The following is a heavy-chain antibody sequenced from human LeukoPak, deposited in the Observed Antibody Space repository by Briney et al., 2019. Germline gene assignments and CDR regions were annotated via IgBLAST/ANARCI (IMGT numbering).Heavy chain of an antibody. J-gene: IGHJ6*02. V-gene: IGHV1-46*01. CDR1: GYTFTSYY. CDR2: INPSGGST. CDR3: ARDSRGSYLYYGMDV. D-gene: IGHD1-26*01. Sequence: ASVKVSCKASGYTFTSYYMHWVRQAPGQGLEWMGIINPSGGSTSYAQKFQGRVTMTRDTSTSTVYMELSSLRSEDTAVYYCARDSRGSYLYYGMDVWGQGTTVTVSS.